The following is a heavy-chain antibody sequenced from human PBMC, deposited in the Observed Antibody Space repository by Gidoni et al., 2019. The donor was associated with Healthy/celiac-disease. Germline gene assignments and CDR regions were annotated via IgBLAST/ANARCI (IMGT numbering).Heavy chain of an antibody. J-gene: IGHJ3*02. CDR1: GFTFSSYA. CDR3: ARADAMAGAFDI. Sequence: QVQLVESGGGVVQPGRSLRLSCAASGFTFSSYAMNWVRQAPGKGLGWVAVISYDGSNKYYADSVKGRFTISRDNSKNTLYLQMNSLRAEDTAVYYCARADAMAGAFDIWGQGTMVTVSS. V-gene: IGHV3-30-3*01. D-gene: IGHD5-18*01. CDR2: ISYDGSNK.